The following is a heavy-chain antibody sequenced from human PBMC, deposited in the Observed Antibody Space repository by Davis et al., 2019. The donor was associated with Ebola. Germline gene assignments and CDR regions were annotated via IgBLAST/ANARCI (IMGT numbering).Heavy chain of an antibody. V-gene: IGHV3-48*02. D-gene: IGHD2-2*02. J-gene: IGHJ3*02. CDR2: ISSSSSTI. CDR3: ARDRRLAYCSSTSCYTNDAFDI. Sequence: GGSLRLSCAASGFTFSNYAMNWVRQAPGKGLGWVSYISSSSSTIYYADSVKGRFTISRDNAKNSLYLQMNSLRDEDTAVYYCARDRRLAYCSSTSCYTNDAFDIWGQGTMVTVSS. CDR1: GFTFSNYA.